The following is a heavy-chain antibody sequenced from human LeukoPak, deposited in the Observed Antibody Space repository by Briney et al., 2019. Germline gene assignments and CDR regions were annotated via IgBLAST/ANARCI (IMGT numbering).Heavy chain of an antibody. CDR2: IYYSGST. D-gene: IGHD4-11*01. CDR3: ARWGTTVTTFDY. V-gene: IGHV4-39*01. Sequence: SETLTLTCTVSGGSISSSSYYWSWIRQPPGKGLEWIESIYYSGSTYYSPALKSRVTISVDTSKNQFSLKLSSVTAADTAVYYCARWGTTVTTFDYWGQGTLVTVSS. J-gene: IGHJ4*02. CDR1: GGSISSSSYY.